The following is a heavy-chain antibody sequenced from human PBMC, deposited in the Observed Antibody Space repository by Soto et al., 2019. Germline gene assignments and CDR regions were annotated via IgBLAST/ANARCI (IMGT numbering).Heavy chain of an antibody. Sequence: EVQLVESGGGLVQPGGSLRLSCAVSGFSVSNNFLSWVRQAPGKGLEWVSLIYSGGNTYYADSVKGRFTISRDNSKNTVYLQMNSMRAEDTAVYYCARAPGKNFIWGQGTMVTVSS. CDR2: IYSGGNT. CDR3: ARAPGKNFI. CDR1: GFSVSNNF. J-gene: IGHJ3*02. V-gene: IGHV3-66*01.